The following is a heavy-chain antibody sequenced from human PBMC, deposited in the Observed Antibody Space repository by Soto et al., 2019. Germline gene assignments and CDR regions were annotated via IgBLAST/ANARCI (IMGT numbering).Heavy chain of an antibody. D-gene: IGHD6-13*01. CDR2: ISYDGSNK. CDR1: VFTFSSYA. Sequence: QVQLVESGGGVVQPGRSLRLSCAASVFTFSSYAMHWVSQAPGKVLEWVAVISYDGSNKYYADSVKGRFTISRDNSKNALYRQMNSLRAEDPAVYYCARVPHLSAAGSFDYLGQGTLVTISS. CDR3: ARVPHLSAAGSFDY. J-gene: IGHJ4*02. V-gene: IGHV3-30-3*01.